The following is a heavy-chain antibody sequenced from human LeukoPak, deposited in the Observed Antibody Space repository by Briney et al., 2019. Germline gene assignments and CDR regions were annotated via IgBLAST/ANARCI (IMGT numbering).Heavy chain of an antibody. D-gene: IGHD4-23*01. CDR3: ARPFDYGGNGGYYYYYMDV. V-gene: IGHV1-69*13. CDR1: EGTFSSYA. Sequence: SVKVSCKASEGTFSSYAISWVRQAPGQGLEWMGGIIPIFGTANYAQKFQGRVTITADESTSTAYMELSSLRSEGTAVYYCARPFDYGGNGGYYYYYMDVWGKGTTVTVSS. J-gene: IGHJ6*03. CDR2: IIPIFGTA.